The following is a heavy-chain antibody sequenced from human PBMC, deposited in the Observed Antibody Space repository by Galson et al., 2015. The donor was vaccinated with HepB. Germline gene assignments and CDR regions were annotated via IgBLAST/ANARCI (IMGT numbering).Heavy chain of an antibody. D-gene: IGHD3-3*01. J-gene: IGHJ6*02. CDR2: ISYDGSNK. CDR3: ARAQRFLEWLGPEYYHYGMDV. CDR1: GFTFSSYA. V-gene: IGHV3-30-3*01. Sequence: SLRLSCAASGFTFSSYAMHWVRQAPGKGLEWVAVISYDGSNKYYADSVKGRFTISRDNSKNTLYLQMNSLRAEDTAVYYCARAQRFLEWLGPEYYHYGMDVWGQGTTVTVSS.